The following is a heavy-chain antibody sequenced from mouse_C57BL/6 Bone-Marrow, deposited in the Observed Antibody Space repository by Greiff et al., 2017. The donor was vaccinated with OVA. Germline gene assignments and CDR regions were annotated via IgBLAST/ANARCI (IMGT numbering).Heavy chain of an antibody. J-gene: IGHJ3*01. V-gene: IGHV14-4*01. Sequence: VQLKESGAELVRPGASVKLSCTASGFNIKDDYMHWVKQRPEQGLEWIGWIDPENGNTKYAPKFQGKATITADTSSNTAYLQRSSLTSEDTAIYYCASSLLLRSYAYWGQGTLVTVSA. CDR2: IDPENGNT. CDR1: GFNIKDDY. CDR3: ASSLLLRSYAY. D-gene: IGHD1-1*01.